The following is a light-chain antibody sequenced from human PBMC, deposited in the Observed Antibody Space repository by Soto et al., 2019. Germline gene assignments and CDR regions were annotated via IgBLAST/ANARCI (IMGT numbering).Light chain of an antibody. Sequence: QPVLTQSPSASASLGASVKLTCTLSSGHSDYAIAWHQQQPGKGPRYLMKLNGDGSHSEGDGIPDRFSGSSSGAERYLTISSLQSEDEADYYCQTWGPGPSVIFGGGTKLTVL. J-gene: IGLJ2*01. CDR3: QTWGPGPSVI. CDR1: SGHSDYA. V-gene: IGLV4-69*01. CDR2: LNGDGSH.